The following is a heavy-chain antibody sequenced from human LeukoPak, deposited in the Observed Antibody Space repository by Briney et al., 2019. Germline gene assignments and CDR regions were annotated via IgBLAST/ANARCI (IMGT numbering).Heavy chain of an antibody. V-gene: IGHV3-30*18. D-gene: IGHD1-26*01. CDR2: ISYDGSNK. J-gene: IGHJ4*02. CDR3: AKDLEPQLVGAADY. CDR1: GFTFSSYG. Sequence: GGSLRLSCAASGFTFSSYGMHWVRQAPGKGLEWVAVISYDGSNKYYADSVKGRFTISRDNSKNTLYLQMNSLRAEDTAVYYCAKDLEPQLVGAADYRGQGTLVTVSS.